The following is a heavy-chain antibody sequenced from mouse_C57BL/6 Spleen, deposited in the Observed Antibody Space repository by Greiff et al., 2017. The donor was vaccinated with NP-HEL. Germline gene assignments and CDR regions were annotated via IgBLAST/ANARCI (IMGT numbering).Heavy chain of an antibody. J-gene: IGHJ1*03. CDR1: GFTFSSYT. CDR2: ISGGGGNT. Sequence: EVKLMESGGGLVKPGGSLKLSCAASGFTFSSYTMSWVRQTPEKRLEWVATISGGGGNTYYPDSVKGRFTISRDNAKNTLYLQMSSLWSEDTALYYCARQPLYYGSSYGYFDVWGTGTTVTVSS. D-gene: IGHD1-1*01. V-gene: IGHV5-9*01. CDR3: ARQPLYYGSSYGYFDV.